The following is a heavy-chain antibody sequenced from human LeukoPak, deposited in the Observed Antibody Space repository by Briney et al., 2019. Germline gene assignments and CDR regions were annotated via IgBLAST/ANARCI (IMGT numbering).Heavy chain of an antibody. V-gene: IGHV3-7*01. J-gene: IGHJ5*02. D-gene: IGHD7-27*01. CDR3: ATPLGLNWGPNWFDP. Sequence: GGSLRLSCAASGFTFSSYWMSWVRQAPGKGLEWVANIKQDGSEKYYVDSVKGRFTISRDNAKNSLYLQMNSLRAEDAAVYYCATPLGLNWGPNWFDPWGQGTLVTVSS. CDR1: GFTFSSYW. CDR2: IKQDGSEK.